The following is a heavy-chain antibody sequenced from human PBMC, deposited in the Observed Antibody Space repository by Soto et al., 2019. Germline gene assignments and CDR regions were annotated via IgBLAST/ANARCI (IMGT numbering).Heavy chain of an antibody. J-gene: IGHJ4*02. D-gene: IGHD6-25*01. CDR2: ISGSGGST. Sequence: VGSLRLSCASSVFTFSSYSMSWVRHSPGKWLEWVSAISGSGGSTYYADSVKGRFTISRDNSKNTLYLQMNSLRAEDTAVYYCEKRKKRVHLYFEYWGQGTLVTVSS. CDR1: VFTFSSYS. V-gene: IGHV3-23*01. CDR3: EKRKKRVHLYFEY.